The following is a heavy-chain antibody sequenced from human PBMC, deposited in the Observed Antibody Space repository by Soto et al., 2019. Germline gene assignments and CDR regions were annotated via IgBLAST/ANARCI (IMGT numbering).Heavy chain of an antibody. D-gene: IGHD3-16*01. Sequence: TLSLTCTVSGGPFPNGGYYWSWIRQEPGKGLEWIGYTHYSGDTSYNPSLRSRVTISTDTSKTQFSLRLRSVTSADTAVYYCAGGDSQVSSVFDYWGQGMLVTVSS. CDR2: THYSGDT. CDR1: GGPFPNGGYY. CDR3: AGGDSQVSSVFDY. V-gene: IGHV4-31*03. J-gene: IGHJ4*02.